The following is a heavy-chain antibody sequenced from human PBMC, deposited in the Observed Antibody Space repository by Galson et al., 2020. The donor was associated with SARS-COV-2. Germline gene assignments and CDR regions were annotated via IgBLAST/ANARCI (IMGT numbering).Heavy chain of an antibody. CDR2: FDPEDGET. J-gene: IGHJ5*02. CDR1: GYTLTELS. CDR3: ATSSPYCSSTSCHHSGFDP. V-gene: IGHV1-24*01. Sequence: ASVKVSCKVSGYTLTELSMHWVRPAPGKGLAWMGGFDPEDGETIYAQKFQGRVTMTEDTSTDTAYMELSSLRSEDTAVYYCATSSPYCSSTSCHHSGFDPWGQGTLVTVSS. D-gene: IGHD2-2*01.